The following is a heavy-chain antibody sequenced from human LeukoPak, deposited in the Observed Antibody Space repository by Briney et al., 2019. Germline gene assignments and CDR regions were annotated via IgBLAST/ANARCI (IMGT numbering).Heavy chain of an antibody. V-gene: IGHV3-23*01. J-gene: IGHJ4*02. CDR1: GFTFSSYA. CDR2: ISGSGGST. D-gene: IGHD2-15*01. CDR3: ARKTLAGQLISLGSFNY. Sequence: PGGSLRLSCAASGFTFSSYAMSWVRQTPGKGLEWVSTISGSGGSTSYADSVKGQFTISRDDSKNTLYLQMNRLRAEDTAVYYCARKTLAGQLISLGSFNYWGQGTLVTVSS.